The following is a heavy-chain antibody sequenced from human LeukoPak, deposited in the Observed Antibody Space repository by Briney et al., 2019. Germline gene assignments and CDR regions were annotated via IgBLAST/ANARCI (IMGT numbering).Heavy chain of an antibody. Sequence: GGSLRLSCAASGFTFSSYSMNWVRQAPGKGPEWVSSISSSSSYIYYADSVKGRFTISRDNAKNSLYLQMNSLRAEDTAVYYCARDPTPGDPPHYWGQGTLVTVSS. CDR3: ARDPTPGDPPHY. D-gene: IGHD4-17*01. CDR2: ISSSSSYI. V-gene: IGHV3-21*01. CDR1: GFTFSSYS. J-gene: IGHJ4*02.